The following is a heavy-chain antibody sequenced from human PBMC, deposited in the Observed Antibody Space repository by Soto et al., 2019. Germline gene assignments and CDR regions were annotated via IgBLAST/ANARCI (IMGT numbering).Heavy chain of an antibody. D-gene: IGHD6-19*01. Sequence: QVQLVESGGGVVQPGRSLRLSCAASGFTFSSYGMHWVRQAPGKGLEWVAVIWYDGSNKYYADSVKGRFTISRDNSKNTLYLQMNSLRAEDTAVYYWARDSSAVAGMEGDFDYWGQGTLVTVSS. V-gene: IGHV3-33*01. CDR3: ARDSSAVAGMEGDFDY. CDR2: IWYDGSNK. CDR1: GFTFSSYG. J-gene: IGHJ4*02.